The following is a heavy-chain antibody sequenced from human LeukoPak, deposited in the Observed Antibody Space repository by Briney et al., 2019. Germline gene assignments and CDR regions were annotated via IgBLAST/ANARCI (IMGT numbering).Heavy chain of an antibody. J-gene: IGHJ4*02. CDR2: IYYSGST. CDR1: GGSISSYY. V-gene: IGHV4-59*12. CDR3: ARELGYSYYY. Sequence: PSETLSLTCTVSGGSISSYYWSWIRQPPGKGLEWIGYIYYSGSTNYNPSLKSRVTISVDTSKNQFSLKLSSVTAADTAVYHCARELGYSYYYWGQGTLVTVSS. D-gene: IGHD5-18*01.